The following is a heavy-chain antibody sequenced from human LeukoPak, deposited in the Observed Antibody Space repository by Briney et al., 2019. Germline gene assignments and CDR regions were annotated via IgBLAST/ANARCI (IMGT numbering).Heavy chain of an antibody. CDR2: ISGSGGGT. V-gene: IGHV3-23*01. D-gene: IGHD5-18*01. Sequence: GGSLRLSCAASGFTFDDYGMSWVRQAPGKGLEWVSAISGSGGGTYYADSVKGRFTISRDNSKNTLYLQMNSLRAEDTAVYYCAKDITAMGDYWGQGTLVTVSS. CDR3: AKDITAMGDY. J-gene: IGHJ4*02. CDR1: GFTFDDYG.